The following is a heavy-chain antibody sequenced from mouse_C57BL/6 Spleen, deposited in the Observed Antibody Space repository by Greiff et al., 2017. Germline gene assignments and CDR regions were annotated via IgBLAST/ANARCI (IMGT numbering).Heavy chain of an antibody. CDR1: GYAFTNYL. V-gene: IGHV1-54*01. Sequence: QLQQSGAELVRPGTSVKVSCKASGYAFTNYLIEWVKQRPGQGLEWIGVINPGSGGTNYNEKFKGKATLTADKSSSTAYMQLSSLTSEDSAVYFCARLEANYFDYWGQGTTLTVSS. CDR2: INPGSGGT. CDR3: ARLEANYFDY. J-gene: IGHJ2*01.